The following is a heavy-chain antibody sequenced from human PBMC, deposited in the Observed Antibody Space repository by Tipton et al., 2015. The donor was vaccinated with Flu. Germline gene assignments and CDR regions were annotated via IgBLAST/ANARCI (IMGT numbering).Heavy chain of an antibody. J-gene: IGHJ3*02. CDR2: ISTSGST. CDR3: ASDRRGYSGYTVGDAVDM. Sequence: LRLSCTVSGGSISTSYWSWIRQPAGKGLEWMGRISTSGSTNYNASLESRVTLSRDTSKNQISLRLTSATAADTALYYCASDRRGYSGYTVGDAVDMWGRGTMV. CDR1: GGSISTSY. D-gene: IGHD5-12*01. V-gene: IGHV4-4*07.